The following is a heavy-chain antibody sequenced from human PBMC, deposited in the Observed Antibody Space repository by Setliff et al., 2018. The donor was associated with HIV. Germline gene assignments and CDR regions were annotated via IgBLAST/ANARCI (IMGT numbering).Heavy chain of an antibody. CDR1: GYSIGSGSF. Sequence: TSETLSLTCAVSGYSIGSGSFWGWIRQPPGKGLEWIATIPHNGGTYYNPDPSLTGRVTISLDTSKNQFSLKLAFVTAADTAVYYCARYSTLTTNFDYWGQGTQVTVSS. CDR2: IPHNGGT. J-gene: IGHJ4*02. CDR3: ARYSTLTTNFDY. D-gene: IGHD4-17*01. V-gene: IGHV4-38-2*01.